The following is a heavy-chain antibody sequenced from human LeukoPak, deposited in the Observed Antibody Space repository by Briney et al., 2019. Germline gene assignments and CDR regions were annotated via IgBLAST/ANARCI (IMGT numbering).Heavy chain of an antibody. CDR1: GGSISSSSYY. V-gene: IGHV4-39*07. CDR3: ARVQSDGLAVAGGPGADHDAFDI. J-gene: IGHJ3*02. D-gene: IGHD6-19*01. Sequence: SETLSLTCTVSGGSISSSSYYWGWIRQPPGKGLEWIGSIYYSGSTYYNPSLKSRVTISVDTSKTQFSLKLSSVTAADTAVYYCARVQSDGLAVAGGPGADHDAFDIWGQGTMVTVSS. CDR2: IYYSGST.